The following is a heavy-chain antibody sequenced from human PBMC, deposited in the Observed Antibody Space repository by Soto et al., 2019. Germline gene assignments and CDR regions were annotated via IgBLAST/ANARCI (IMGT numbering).Heavy chain of an antibody. D-gene: IGHD2-21*02. CDR3: ARGDFDTTANFYAGWFDP. Sequence: QVQLVQSGTEVKKAGASVKVTCKASGYTFTGYYIHWLRQAPGQGLEWLGWLNPKSGDTKYAQKFQGRVTMTNDTSISTAYMELSRLGSDDTAVYYCARGDFDTTANFYAGWFDPWGQRTLVTVSS. J-gene: IGHJ5*02. CDR1: GYTFTGYY. V-gene: IGHV1-2*02. CDR2: LNPKSGDT.